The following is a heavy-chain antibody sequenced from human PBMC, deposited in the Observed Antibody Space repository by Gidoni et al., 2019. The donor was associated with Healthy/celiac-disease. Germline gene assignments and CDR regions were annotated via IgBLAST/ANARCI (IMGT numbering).Heavy chain of an antibody. V-gene: IGHV3-11*01. D-gene: IGHD2-2*01. Sequence: QVQLVESGGGLVKPGGSLRLSCAASGFTFSDYYMSWIRQAPGKGLGWVSYISSSGSTIYYADSVKGRFTISRDNAKNSLYLQMNSLGAEGTAVYYCAAQPPPPGTHYYYGMDVWGQGTTVTVSS. CDR1: GFTFSDYY. J-gene: IGHJ6*02. CDR3: AAQPPPPGTHYYYGMDV. CDR2: ISSSGSTI.